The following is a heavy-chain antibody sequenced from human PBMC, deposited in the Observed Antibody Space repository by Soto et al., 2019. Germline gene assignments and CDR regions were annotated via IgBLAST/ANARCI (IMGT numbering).Heavy chain of an antibody. J-gene: IGHJ4*02. Sequence: SETLSLTCSVSGGSISSGDYYWSWVRQHPGKGLEWIGYIFYSGSTYYNTSLKSRVTISVDTSKNQFSLKLSSVTAADTAVYYCARGGSGDIVVVAAIDYWGQGTLVTVSS. CDR2: IFYSGST. CDR1: GGSISSGDYY. CDR3: ARGGSGDIVVVAAIDY. V-gene: IGHV4-31*03. D-gene: IGHD2-15*01.